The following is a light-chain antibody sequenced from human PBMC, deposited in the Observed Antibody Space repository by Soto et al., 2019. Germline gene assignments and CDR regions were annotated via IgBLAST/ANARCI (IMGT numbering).Light chain of an antibody. CDR3: QQYTEWPLT. Sequence: IVMTQYPVTLSVSPGERVALSCWASQSVSDNLAWYQKKPGQAPRLLIYAASTRATGIPARFSGSGSGTEFTLTISSLQSEDFAVYYCQQYTEWPLTFGGGTKVEIK. J-gene: IGKJ4*01. V-gene: IGKV3-15*01. CDR1: QSVSDN. CDR2: AAS.